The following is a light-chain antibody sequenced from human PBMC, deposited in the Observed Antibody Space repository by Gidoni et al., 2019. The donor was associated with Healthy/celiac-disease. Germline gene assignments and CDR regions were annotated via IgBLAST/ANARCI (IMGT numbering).Light chain of an antibody. Sequence: DIQMTPSPSTLSASVGDRVTITCRASQSISSWLAWYQQKPGKAPKLLIYDASSLESGVPPRFSGSGSGTEFTLTISSLQPDDFATYYCQQYNSSPLTFGGGTKVEIK. J-gene: IGKJ4*01. CDR2: DAS. CDR1: QSISSW. CDR3: QQYNSSPLT. V-gene: IGKV1-5*01.